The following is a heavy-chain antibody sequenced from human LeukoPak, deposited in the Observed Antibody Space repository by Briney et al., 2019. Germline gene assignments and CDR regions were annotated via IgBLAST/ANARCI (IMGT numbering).Heavy chain of an antibody. V-gene: IGHV3-23*01. CDR2: ISGSGGNT. D-gene: IGHD1-26*01. J-gene: IGHJ4*02. CDR3: AKDLIVGATGIDY. Sequence: GGSLRLSCAASGFTFSSYAMSWVRQAPGKGLEWVSGISGSGGNTYYADSVKGRFTISRDNSKNTLYLQMSSLRAEDTAVYYCAKDLIVGATGIDYWGQGTLVTVSS. CDR1: GFTFSSYA.